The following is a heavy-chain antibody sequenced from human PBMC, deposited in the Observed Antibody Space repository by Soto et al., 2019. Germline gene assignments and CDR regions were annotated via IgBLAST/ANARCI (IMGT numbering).Heavy chain of an antibody. D-gene: IGHD3-22*01. J-gene: IGHJ4*02. CDR2: IRSKAYGGTT. V-gene: IGHV3-49*04. CDR3: TRDNPYYYDSSGYYGDY. Sequence: PGGSLRLSCTASGFTFGDYAMSWVRQAPGKGLEWVGFIRSKAYGGTTEYAASVKGRFTISRDDSKSIAYLQMNSLKTEDTAVYYCTRDNPYYYDSSGYYGDYWGQGTLVTVSS. CDR1: GFTFGDYA.